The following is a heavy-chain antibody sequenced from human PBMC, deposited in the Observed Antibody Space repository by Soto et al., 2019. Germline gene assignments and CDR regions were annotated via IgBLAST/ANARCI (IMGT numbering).Heavy chain of an antibody. D-gene: IGHD3-3*01. CDR3: ARLKTYDFCIGTPPGIKSTSFHI. V-gene: IGHV5-51*01. Sequence: GESLKISCKGSGYSFTSYWIGWVPQMPGKGLEWMGIIYPGDSDTRYSPSFQGQVTISADKSISTAYLQWSSLKASDTAMYYCARLKTYDFCIGTPPGIKSTSFHILGQGTMVNVS. J-gene: IGHJ3*02. CDR1: GYSFTSYW. CDR2: IYPGDSDT.